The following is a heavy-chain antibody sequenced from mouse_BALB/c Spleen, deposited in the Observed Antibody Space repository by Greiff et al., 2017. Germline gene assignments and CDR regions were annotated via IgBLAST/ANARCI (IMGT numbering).Heavy chain of an antibody. J-gene: IGHJ4*01. Sequence: EVKLMESGGGLVKPGGSLKLSCAASGFTFSSYAMSWVRQTPEKRLEWVASISSGGSTYYPDSVKGRFTISRDNARNILYLQMSSLRSEDTAMYYCAREGANSLLRLRGAMDYWGQGTSVTVSS. V-gene: IGHV5-6-5*01. D-gene: IGHD1-2*01. CDR3: AREGANSLLRLRGAMDY. CDR1: GFTFSSYA. CDR2: ISSGGST.